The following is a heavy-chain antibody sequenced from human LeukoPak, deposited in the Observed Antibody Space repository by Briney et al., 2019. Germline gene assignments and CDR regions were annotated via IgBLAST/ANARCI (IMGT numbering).Heavy chain of an antibody. CDR1: GGSISSSNW. J-gene: IGHJ4*02. CDR3: ARTYYYDSSGYYPFDY. Sequence: SGTLSLTCAVSGGSISSSNWWSWVRQPPGKGLEWIGEIYHSGSTNYNPSLKSRVTISVYKSKNQFSLKLSSVTAADTAVYYCARTYYYDSSGYYPFDYWGQGTLVTVSS. D-gene: IGHD3-22*01. V-gene: IGHV4-4*02. CDR2: IYHSGST.